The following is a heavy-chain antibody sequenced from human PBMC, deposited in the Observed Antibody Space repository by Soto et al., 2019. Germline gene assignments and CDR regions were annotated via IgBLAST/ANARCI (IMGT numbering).Heavy chain of an antibody. Sequence: EVQLSESGGGLVQPGGSMRLSCTASGFTFTDYAMAWVRQAPGKGLEWVSSIAGSGAWTYYADSAKGRFTISRDNSISTLSLQMTGLGAEDTAIYYCLTSMTPDYRGQGTLVTVSS. J-gene: IGHJ4*02. CDR2: IAGSGAWT. CDR1: GFTFTDYA. D-gene: IGHD3-22*01. CDR3: LTSMTPDY. V-gene: IGHV3-23*01.